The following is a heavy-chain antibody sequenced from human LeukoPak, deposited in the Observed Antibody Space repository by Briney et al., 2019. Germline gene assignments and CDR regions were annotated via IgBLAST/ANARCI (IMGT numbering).Heavy chain of an antibody. J-gene: IGHJ4*02. D-gene: IGHD1-26*01. V-gene: IGHV3-30-3*01. CDR2: ISYDGSNK. Sequence: GGSLRLSCAASGFTFSSYAMHWVRQAPGKGLEWVAVISYDGSNKYYADSVKGRFTISRDNSKNTLYLQMNSLRVEDTAVYSCARVLDQYSGWYYGEFEYWGQGTLVTVPS. CDR3: ARVLDQYSGWYYGEFEY. CDR1: GFTFSSYA.